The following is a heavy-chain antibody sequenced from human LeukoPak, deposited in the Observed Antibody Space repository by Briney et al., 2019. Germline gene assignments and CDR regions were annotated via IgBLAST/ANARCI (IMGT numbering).Heavy chain of an antibody. D-gene: IGHD3-9*01. Sequence: PGGSLRLSCAASGFTFSSYTMNWVRQAPGKGLECVSSISSSSSYIYYADSVKGRFTISRDNAKNSLYLQMNSLRAEDTAVYYCARDTYDILTGYYKWAFDIWGQGTMVTVSS. V-gene: IGHV3-21*06. J-gene: IGHJ3*02. CDR2: ISSSSSYI. CDR3: ARDTYDILTGYYKWAFDI. CDR1: GFTFSSYT.